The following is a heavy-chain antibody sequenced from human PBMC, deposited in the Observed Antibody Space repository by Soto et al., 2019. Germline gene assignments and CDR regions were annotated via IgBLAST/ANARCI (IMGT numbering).Heavy chain of an antibody. CDR2: ISGSGGST. Sequence: PGGSLRLSCAASGFTFSSYAMTWVRQAPGKGLEWVSSISGSGGSTYHADSVKGRFTISRDNSRNTLYLQMNSLRAEDSALYYCAKAGEYSASLRSSYYGVDVWGPGTAVTVSS. J-gene: IGHJ6*02. CDR1: GFTFSSYA. V-gene: IGHV3-23*01. D-gene: IGHD6-6*01. CDR3: AKAGEYSASLRSSYYGVDV.